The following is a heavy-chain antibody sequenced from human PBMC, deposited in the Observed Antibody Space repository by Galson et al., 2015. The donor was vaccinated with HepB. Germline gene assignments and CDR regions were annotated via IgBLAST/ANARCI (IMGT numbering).Heavy chain of an antibody. CDR1: GFLFNVEA. J-gene: IGHJ6*02. D-gene: IGHD3/OR15-3a*01. CDR2: TSYDDNTK. Sequence: SLRPSCAASGFLFNVEAMYWVRRAPDKGLEFVAATSYDDNTKYYADSVRGRFTISRDNSKNTLYLQMNSLRLEDTGLYYCAKDWGLGVWGQGTTVTVSS. V-gene: IGHV3-30*04. CDR3: AKDWGLGV.